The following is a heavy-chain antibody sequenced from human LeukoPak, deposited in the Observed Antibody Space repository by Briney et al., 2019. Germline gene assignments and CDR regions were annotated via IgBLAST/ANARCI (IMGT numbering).Heavy chain of an antibody. V-gene: IGHV1-8*03. J-gene: IGHJ4*02. Sequence: ASVNVSCKASGYTFTTLDINWVRQATGQGLEWMGWMNPNSGNTGYAQKFQGRVTITRDTSTSTAYMELSSLRSEDTAVYYCARGLRWLRNFDYWGQGTLVTVSS. CDR3: ARGLRWLRNFDY. CDR2: MNPNSGNT. CDR1: GYTFTTLD. D-gene: IGHD4-17*01.